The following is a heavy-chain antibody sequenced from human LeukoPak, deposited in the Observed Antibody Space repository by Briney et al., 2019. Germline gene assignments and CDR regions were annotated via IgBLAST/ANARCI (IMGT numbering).Heavy chain of an antibody. J-gene: IGHJ5*02. CDR1: GFTFSDYG. V-gene: IGHV3-30*02. CDR2: ILKDGTNE. D-gene: IGHD2-2*01. Sequence: GGSLRLSCAASGFTFSDYGMHWVRHAPGKGLEWVAFILKDGTNEYHPDSVTGRFTITRDNSRNTLYLQMNSLRAEDTAVYYCAKGGSASHNWFDPWGQGTLVTVSS. CDR3: AKGGSASHNWFDP.